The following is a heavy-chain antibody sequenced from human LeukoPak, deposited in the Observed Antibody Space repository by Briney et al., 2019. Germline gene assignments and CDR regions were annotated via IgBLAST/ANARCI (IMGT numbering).Heavy chain of an antibody. CDR2: ISSSSSTI. Sequence: GGSLRLSCAASGFTFSSYSMNWVRQAPGKGLEWVSYISSSSSTIYYADSVEGRFTISRDNAKNSLYLQMNSLGAEDTAVYYCARTPSPRDGYHFDYWGQGTLVTVSS. V-gene: IGHV3-48*04. CDR1: GFTFSSYS. D-gene: IGHD5-24*01. J-gene: IGHJ4*02. CDR3: ARTPSPRDGYHFDY.